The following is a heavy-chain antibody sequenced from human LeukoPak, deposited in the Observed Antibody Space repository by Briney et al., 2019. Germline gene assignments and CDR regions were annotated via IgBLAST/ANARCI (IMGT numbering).Heavy chain of an antibody. D-gene: IGHD2-15*01. CDR2: IKSKTDGGTT. Sequence: PGGSLRLSYAASGFTFSNAWMSWVRQAPGKGLEWVGRIKSKTDGGTTDYAAPVKGRFTISRDDSKNTLYLQMNSLKTEDTAVYYCTTQDAATPNDGDYWGQGTLVTVSS. CDR1: GFTFSNAW. CDR3: TTQDAATPNDGDY. J-gene: IGHJ4*02. V-gene: IGHV3-15*01.